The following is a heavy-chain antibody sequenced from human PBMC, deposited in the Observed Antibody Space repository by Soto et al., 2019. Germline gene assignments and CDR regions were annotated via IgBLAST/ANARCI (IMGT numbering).Heavy chain of an antibody. Sequence: ASVKVSCKTSGYTFTGYYMHWVRQAPGQGLEWMGWINPNSGGTNYAQKFQGRVTMTRDTSISTAYMELSRLRSDDTAVYYCARDNWNDVSVGVRWGQGTLVTVSS. CDR3: ARDNWNDVSVGVR. D-gene: IGHD1-20*01. J-gene: IGHJ4*02. V-gene: IGHV1-2*02. CDR1: GYTFTGYY. CDR2: INPNSGGT.